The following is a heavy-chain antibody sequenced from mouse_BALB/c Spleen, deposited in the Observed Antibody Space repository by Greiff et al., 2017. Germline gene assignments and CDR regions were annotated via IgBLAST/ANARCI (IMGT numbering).Heavy chain of an antibody. CDR2: INPSSGYT. V-gene: IGHV1-4*01. J-gene: IGHJ1*01. CDR3: ARGGGRGWYFDV. CDR1: GYTFTSYT. Sequence: QVQLQQSGAELARPGASVKMSCKASGYTFTSYTMRWVKQRPGQGLEWIGYINPSSGYTNYNQKFKDKATLTADKSSSTAYMQLSSLTSEDSAVYDWARGGGRGWYFDVWGAGTTVTVSS. D-gene: IGHD3-3*01.